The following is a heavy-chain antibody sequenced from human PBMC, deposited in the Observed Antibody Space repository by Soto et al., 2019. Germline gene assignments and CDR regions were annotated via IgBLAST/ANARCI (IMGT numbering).Heavy chain of an antibody. D-gene: IGHD6-19*01. Sequence: SETLSLTCAVCGGSFSGYYWSWIRQPPGKGLEWIGEINHSGSTNYNPSLKSRVTISVDTSKNQFSLKLSSVTAADTAVYYCARGGGIASSGWYGVYYYYGMDVWGQGTTVTVSS. J-gene: IGHJ6*02. CDR1: GGSFSGYY. CDR2: INHSGST. V-gene: IGHV4-34*01. CDR3: ARGGGIASSGWYGVYYYYGMDV.